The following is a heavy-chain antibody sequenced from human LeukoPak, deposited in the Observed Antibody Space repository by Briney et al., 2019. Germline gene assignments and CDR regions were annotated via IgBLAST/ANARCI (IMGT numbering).Heavy chain of an antibody. J-gene: IGHJ4*02. V-gene: IGHV1-69*13. Sequence: SVKVSCKASGGTFSSYAISWVRQAPGQGLEWMGGIIPIFGTANYAQKFQGRVTITADESTSTAYMELSSLRSEDTAVYYCARDPYDILTGYYSYYFDYWGQGTLVTVSS. D-gene: IGHD3-9*01. CDR2: IIPIFGTA. CDR3: ARDPYDILTGYYSYYFDY. CDR1: GGTFSSYA.